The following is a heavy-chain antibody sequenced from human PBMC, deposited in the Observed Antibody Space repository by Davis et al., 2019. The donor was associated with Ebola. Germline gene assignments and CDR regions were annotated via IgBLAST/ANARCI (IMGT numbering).Heavy chain of an antibody. CDR2: IYYSGST. CDR1: GGSISSYY. CDR3: AGHTFGGVIVYAFDI. Sequence: SETLSLTCTVSGGSISSYYWSWIRQPPGKGLEWIGYIYYSGSTYYNPSLKSRVTISVDTSKNQFSLKLSSVTAADTAVYYCAGHTFGGVIVYAFDIWGQGTMVTVSS. V-gene: IGHV4-59*08. D-gene: IGHD3-16*02. J-gene: IGHJ3*02.